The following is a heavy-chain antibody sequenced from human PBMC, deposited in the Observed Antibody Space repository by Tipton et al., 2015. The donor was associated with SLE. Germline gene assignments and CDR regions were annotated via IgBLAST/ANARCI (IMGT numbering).Heavy chain of an antibody. J-gene: IGHJ4*02. CDR1: GFTFGDYA. CDR2: IRSKAYGGTT. CDR3: TRQALGGFFDY. Sequence: SLRLSCTASGFTFGDYAMSWVRQAPGKGLEWVGFIRSKAYGGTTEYAASVKGRFTISRDDSKSIAYLQMNSLKTKDTAVYYCTRQALGGFFDYWGQGTLVTVSS. V-gene: IGHV3-49*04.